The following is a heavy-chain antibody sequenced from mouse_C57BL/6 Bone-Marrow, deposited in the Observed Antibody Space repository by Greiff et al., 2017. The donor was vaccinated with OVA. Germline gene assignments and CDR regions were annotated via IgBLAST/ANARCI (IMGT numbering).Heavy chain of an antibody. V-gene: IGHV1-64*01. CDR2: IHPNSGST. Sequence: VQLQHPGAELVKPGASVKLSCKASGYTFTSYWMHWVKQRPGQGLEWIGMIHPNSGSTNYNEKFKSKATLTVDKSSSTAYMQLSSLTSEDSAVYYCARAYYSPYAMDYWGQGTSVTVSS. J-gene: IGHJ4*01. CDR3: ARAYYSPYAMDY. D-gene: IGHD2-12*01. CDR1: GYTFTSYW.